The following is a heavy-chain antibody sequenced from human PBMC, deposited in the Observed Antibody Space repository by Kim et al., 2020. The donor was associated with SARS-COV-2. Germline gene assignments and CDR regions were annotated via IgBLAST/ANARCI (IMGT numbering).Heavy chain of an antibody. J-gene: IGHJ3*02. D-gene: IGHD3-22*01. Sequence: GGSLRLSCAASGFTVSSNYMSWVRQAPGKGLEWVSVIYSGGSTYYADSVKGRFTISRDNSKNTLYLQMNSLRAEDTAVYYCAREGDYYYDSSGYHHGAFDIWGQGTMVTVSS. V-gene: IGHV3-66*02. CDR2: IYSGGST. CDR3: AREGDYYYDSSGYHHGAFDI. CDR1: GFTVSSNY.